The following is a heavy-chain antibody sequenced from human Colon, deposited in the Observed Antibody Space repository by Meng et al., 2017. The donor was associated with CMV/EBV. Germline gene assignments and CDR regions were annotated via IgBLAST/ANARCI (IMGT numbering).Heavy chain of an antibody. V-gene: IGHV1-2*02. D-gene: IGHD6-19*01. J-gene: IGHJ6*02. Sequence: ASVKVSCKASGYTGYYIHWVRQAPGQGLEWMGWFNRDSDSTRYAQKFQGRVTMTGDTSIYTVYMELNSLRSDDTAVYYCARAVADTYGMDVWGQGTTVTVSS. CDR2: FNRDSDST. CDR3: ARAVADTYGMDV. CDR1: GYTGYY.